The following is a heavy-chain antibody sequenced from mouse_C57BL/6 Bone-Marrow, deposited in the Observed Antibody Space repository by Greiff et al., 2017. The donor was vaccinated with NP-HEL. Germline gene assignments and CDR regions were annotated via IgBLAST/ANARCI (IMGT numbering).Heavy chain of an antibody. CDR3: AREGLYYGSSFDY. D-gene: IGHD1-1*01. Sequence: VKLVESGPELVKPGASVKLSCKASGYTFTSYDINWVKQRPGQGLEWIGWIYPRDGSTKYNEKFKGKATLTVDTSSSTAYMELHSLTSEDSAVYFCAREGLYYGSSFDYWGQGTTLTVSS. CDR2: IYPRDGST. CDR1: GYTFTSYD. V-gene: IGHV1-85*01. J-gene: IGHJ2*01.